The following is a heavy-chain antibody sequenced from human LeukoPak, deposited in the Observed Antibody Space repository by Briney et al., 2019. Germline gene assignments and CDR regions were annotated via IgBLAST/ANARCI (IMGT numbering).Heavy chain of an antibody. V-gene: IGHV3-48*02. Sequence: PGGSLRLSCAASGFTFSSYSMNWVRQASGKGLEWVSYISSSSSTIYYADSVKGRFTISRDNAKNSLYLQMNSLRDEDTAVHYCARGVVVVAAREFDYWGQGTLVTVSS. CDR2: ISSSSSTI. CDR1: GFTFSSYS. CDR3: ARGVVVVAAREFDY. D-gene: IGHD2-15*01. J-gene: IGHJ4*02.